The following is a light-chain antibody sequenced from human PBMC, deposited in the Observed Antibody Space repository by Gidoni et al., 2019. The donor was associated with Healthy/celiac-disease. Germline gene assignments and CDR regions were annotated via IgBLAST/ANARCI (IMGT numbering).Light chain of an antibody. Sequence: DIQMTQSPSSLSASVGDRVTITCQASQDISNYLNWYQKKPGKAPKLLIYDASNLETGVPSRFSGSGSGTDFIFTISSLQPEDIATYYCQPYDNLPYTFGQGTKLEIK. CDR1: QDISNY. CDR2: DAS. CDR3: QPYDNLPYT. J-gene: IGKJ2*01. V-gene: IGKV1-33*01.